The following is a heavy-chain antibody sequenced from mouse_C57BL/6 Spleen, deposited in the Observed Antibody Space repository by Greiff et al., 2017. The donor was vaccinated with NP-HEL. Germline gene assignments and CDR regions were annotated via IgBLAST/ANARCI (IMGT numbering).Heavy chain of an antibody. D-gene: IGHD2-3*01. Sequence: VQLQQSGPELVKPGASVKISCKASGYAFSSSWMNWVKQRPGKGLEWIGRIYPGDGDTNYNGKFKGKATLTADKSSSTAYMQLKSLTSEDSAVYYCARGDGYLDYWGQGTTLTVSS. J-gene: IGHJ2*01. CDR2: IYPGDGDT. CDR3: ARGDGYLDY. CDR1: GYAFSSSW. V-gene: IGHV1-82*01.